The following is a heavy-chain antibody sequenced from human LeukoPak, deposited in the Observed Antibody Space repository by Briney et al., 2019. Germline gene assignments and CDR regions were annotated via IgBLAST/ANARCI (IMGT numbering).Heavy chain of an antibody. J-gene: IGHJ5*02. CDR2: MNPNSGNT. CDR1: GYTFTSYD. CDR3: ARDNVDNWFDP. V-gene: IGHV1-8*02. D-gene: IGHD1-1*01. Sequence: ASVKVSCKASGYTFTSYDINWVRQATGQGLEWMGWMNPNSGNTGYAQKFQGRVTMTTDTSTSTAYMELRNLRSDDTAVYYCARDNVDNWFDPWGQGTLVTVSS.